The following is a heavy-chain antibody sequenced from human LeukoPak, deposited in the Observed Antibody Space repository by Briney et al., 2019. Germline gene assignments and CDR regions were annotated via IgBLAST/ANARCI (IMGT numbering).Heavy chain of an antibody. CDR1: GGTFSSYA. CDR2: IIPIFGTA. CDR3: ARVGYYGSGSYYYGMDV. D-gene: IGHD3-10*01. Sequence: SVKVSCKASGGTFSSYAISWVRQAPGQGLEWMGGIIPIFGTANYAQKFQGRVTITADEPTSTAYMELSSLRSEDTAVYYCARVGYYGSGSYYYGMDVWGQGTTVTVSS. V-gene: IGHV1-69*13. J-gene: IGHJ6*02.